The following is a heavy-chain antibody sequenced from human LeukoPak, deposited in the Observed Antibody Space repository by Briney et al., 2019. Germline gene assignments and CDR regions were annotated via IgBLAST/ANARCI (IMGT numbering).Heavy chain of an antibody. CDR3: ARRVVVPAAPDY. V-gene: IGHV4-34*01. CDR1: GGSFSGYY. Sequence: PSETLSLTCAVYGGSFSGYYWSWIRQPPGKGLEWIGEINHSGSTNYNPSLKSRVTISADTSKNQFSLKLSSVTAADTAVYYCARRVVVPAAPDYWGQGTLVTVSS. D-gene: IGHD2-2*01. J-gene: IGHJ4*02. CDR2: INHSGST.